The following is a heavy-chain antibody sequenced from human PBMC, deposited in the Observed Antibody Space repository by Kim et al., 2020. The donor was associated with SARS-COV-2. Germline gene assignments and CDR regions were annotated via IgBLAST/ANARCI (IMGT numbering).Heavy chain of an antibody. D-gene: IGHD2-2*01. CDR1: GFTFSDYY. J-gene: IGHJ6*02. CDR2: ISISSSYT. Sequence: GGSLRLSCAASGFTFSDYYMSWIRQAPGTGLEWVSYISISSSYTNYADSVKGRFTISRDNAKNSLYLQMNSLRAEDTAVYYCARGHQVGDCSSTSYYPEVYFYYGMDVWGQGTTVTVSS. V-gene: IGHV3-11*06. CDR3: ARGHQVGDCSSTSYYPEVYFYYGMDV.